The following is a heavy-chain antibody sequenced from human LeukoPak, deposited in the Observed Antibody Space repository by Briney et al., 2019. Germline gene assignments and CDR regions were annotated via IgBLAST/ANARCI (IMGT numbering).Heavy chain of an antibody. CDR1: GFTFSTYW. D-gene: IGHD5-18*01. CDR2: IKQDGTEK. V-gene: IGHV3-7*01. J-gene: IGHJ4*02. CDR3: AGGYTYGYIFYFDY. Sequence: GGSLRLSCAASGFTFSTYWMSWVRQAPGKGLEWVANIKQDGTEKYYVDSVKGRFTISRDNAKNSLYLQMNSLRAEDTAVYYCAGGYTYGYIFYFDYWGQGTLVTVSS.